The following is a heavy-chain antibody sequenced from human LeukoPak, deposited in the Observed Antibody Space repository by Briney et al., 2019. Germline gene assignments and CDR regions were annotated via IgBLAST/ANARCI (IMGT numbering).Heavy chain of an antibody. Sequence: SETLSLTCTVSGDSMKNYYWAWIRQPPGKGLEWIGYIHDTRGTNYNPYLKSRVTMSLDTSKNHFSLSLKSVTAADAAVYYCAGYGNYWDWYFDLWGRGTLVTVSS. CDR1: GDSMKNYY. V-gene: IGHV4-59*01. J-gene: IGHJ2*01. CDR3: AGYGNYWDWYFDL. CDR2: IHDTRGT. D-gene: IGHD4-11*01.